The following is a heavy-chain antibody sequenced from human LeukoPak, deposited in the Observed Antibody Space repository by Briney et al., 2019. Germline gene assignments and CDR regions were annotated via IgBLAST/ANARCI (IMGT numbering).Heavy chain of an antibody. D-gene: IGHD2-2*02. Sequence: PSETLSLTCSVSGASITSGSFYWSWLRQSAGKGLEWIGRVYSSGRTNYNPPLESRVTMSVDTSKNQISLKLASVTAADRAVYYCVREGPLTVQVPTAIRGYYYGLDVWGQGTTVTV. CDR2: VYSSGRT. J-gene: IGHJ6*02. V-gene: IGHV4-61*02. CDR1: GASITSGSFY. CDR3: VREGPLTVQVPTAIRGYYYGLDV.